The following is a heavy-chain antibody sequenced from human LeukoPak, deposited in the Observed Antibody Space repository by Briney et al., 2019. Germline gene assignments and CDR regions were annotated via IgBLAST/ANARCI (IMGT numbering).Heavy chain of an antibody. D-gene: IGHD7-27*01. CDR2: IRYDGSNK. CDR1: GFTFSSYG. V-gene: IGHV3-30*02. CDR3: ARAAGDRIGYHDL. Sequence: GGSLRLSCAASGFTFSSYGMHWVRQAPGKGLEWVAFIRYDGSNKYYADSVKGRFTISRDNSKNTLYLQMNSLRAEDTAVYYCARAAGDRIGYHDLWGRGTLVTVSS. J-gene: IGHJ2*01.